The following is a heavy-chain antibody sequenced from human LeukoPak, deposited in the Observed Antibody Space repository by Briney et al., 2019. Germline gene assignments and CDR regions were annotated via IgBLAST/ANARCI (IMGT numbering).Heavy chain of an antibody. D-gene: IGHD1-26*01. CDR2: ISAYNGNT. CDR1: GYTFTSYG. Sequence: ASVKVSCKASGYTFTSYGISWVRQAPGQGLEWMGWISAYNGNTNYAQKLQGRVTMTTDTSTSTASMELRSLRSDDTAVYYCARDVYGSGSYGPDAFDIWGQGTMITVSS. CDR3: ARDVYGSGSYGPDAFDI. J-gene: IGHJ3*02. V-gene: IGHV1-18*01.